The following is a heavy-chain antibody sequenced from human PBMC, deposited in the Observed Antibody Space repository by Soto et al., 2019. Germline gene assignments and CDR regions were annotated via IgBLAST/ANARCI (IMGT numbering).Heavy chain of an antibody. V-gene: IGHV1-46*03. J-gene: IGHJ5*02. Sequence: QVQLVQSGAEVKKPGASVKVSCKASGYTFTSYYMHWVRQAPGQGLEWMGIINPSGGSTSYAQKFQGRVTMTRDTSTSTVYMELRSLRSEDTAVYYYARVTNQLDPINWFDPWGQGTLVTVSS. CDR1: GYTFTSYY. D-gene: IGHD2-2*01. CDR3: ARVTNQLDPINWFDP. CDR2: INPSGGST.